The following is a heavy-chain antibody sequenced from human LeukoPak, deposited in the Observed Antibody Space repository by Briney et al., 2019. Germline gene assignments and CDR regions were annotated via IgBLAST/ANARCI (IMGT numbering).Heavy chain of an antibody. V-gene: IGHV1-18*01. CDR3: ARDNWNYEYYYMDV. D-gene: IGHD1-20*01. Sequence: GASVKVSCKASGYTFTSYGISWVRQAPGQGLEWMGWISAYNGNTNYAQKLQGRVTMTTDTSTSTAYMELRSLRSDDTAVYYCARDNWNYEYYYMDVWGKGITVTVSS. J-gene: IGHJ6*03. CDR2: ISAYNGNT. CDR1: GYTFTSYG.